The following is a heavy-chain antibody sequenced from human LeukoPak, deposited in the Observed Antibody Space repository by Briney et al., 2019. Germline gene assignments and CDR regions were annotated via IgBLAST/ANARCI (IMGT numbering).Heavy chain of an antibody. CDR3: LKDPLGLVWFGEFPEGGAFDI. V-gene: IGHV3-64D*06. D-gene: IGHD3-10*01. CDR2: INGNGVTT. Sequence: GGSLRLSCSASGFTFTTHTLHWIRQAPGKGLEYVSAINGNGVTTYYADSVKGRFTISRDNSKNILYLQMSSLRPEDTAMYYCLKDPLGLVWFGEFPEGGAFDIWGQGTMVTVSS. CDR1: GFTFTTHT. J-gene: IGHJ3*02.